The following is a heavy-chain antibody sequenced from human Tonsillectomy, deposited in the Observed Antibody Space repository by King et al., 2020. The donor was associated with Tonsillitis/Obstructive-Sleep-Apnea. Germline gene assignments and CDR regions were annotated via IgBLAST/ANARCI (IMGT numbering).Heavy chain of an antibody. Sequence: QLQESGPGLVKPSETLSLTCTVSCGSIISSSYYWVWFRQPPGKGLEWIGSIYYIGSTYYNPSLNSRVTISVDTSKNQFSLKLSSVPAADTAVYYCARRRYNYFDYWGQGSLVTVSS. J-gene: IGHJ4*02. CDR1: CGSIISSSYY. CDR3: ARRRYNYFDY. D-gene: IGHD1-1*01. CDR2: IYYIGST. V-gene: IGHV4-39*01.